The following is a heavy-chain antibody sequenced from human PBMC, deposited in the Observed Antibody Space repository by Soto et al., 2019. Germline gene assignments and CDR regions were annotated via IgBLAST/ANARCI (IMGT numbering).Heavy chain of an antibody. D-gene: IGHD5-12*01. V-gene: IGHV4-39*01. CDR2: IYYSGST. Sequence: QLQLQESGPGLVKPSETLSLTCTVSGGSISSSSYYWGWIRQPPGKGLEWIGSIYYSGSTYYNPSLKSRVTISVDTSKNQFSLKLSSVTAADTAVYYCARLPRDGYNLGSMDYWGQGTLVTVSS. J-gene: IGHJ4*02. CDR3: ARLPRDGYNLGSMDY. CDR1: GGSISSSSYY.